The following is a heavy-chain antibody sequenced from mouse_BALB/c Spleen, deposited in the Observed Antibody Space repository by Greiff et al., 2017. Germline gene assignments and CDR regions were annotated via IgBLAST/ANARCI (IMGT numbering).Heavy chain of an antibody. CDR1: GYTFTDYE. CDR3: TRSPLLRLLFDY. J-gene: IGHJ2*01. D-gene: IGHD1-2*01. V-gene: IGHV1-15*01. CDR2: IDPETGGT. Sequence: VQLQQSGAELVRPGASVTLSCKASGYTFTDYEMHWVKQTPVHGLEWIGAIDPETGGTAYNQKFKGKATLTADKSSSTAYMELRSLTSEDSAVYYCTRSPLLRLLFDYWGQGTTLTVSS.